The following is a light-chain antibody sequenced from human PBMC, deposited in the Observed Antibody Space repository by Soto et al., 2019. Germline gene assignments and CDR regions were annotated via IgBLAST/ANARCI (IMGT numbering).Light chain of an antibody. Sequence: DIQMTQSPSSLSASVGDRVTITCRASQSISSYLNWYRQKPGKAPKLLIYAASSLQSGVPSRFSGSGSGTDFTLTISSLQPEDFATYYCQQSYSTPYTFGQGTKVDIK. CDR2: AAS. J-gene: IGKJ2*01. CDR1: QSISSY. V-gene: IGKV1-39*01. CDR3: QQSYSTPYT.